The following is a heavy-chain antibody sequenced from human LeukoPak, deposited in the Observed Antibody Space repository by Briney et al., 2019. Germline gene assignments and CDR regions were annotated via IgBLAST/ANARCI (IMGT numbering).Heavy chain of an antibody. CDR1: GGSITSRSFY. V-gene: IGHV4-39*01. D-gene: IGHD2-8*02. CDR3: ARHAWVGRTGFDY. Sequence: SETLSLTCIVSGGSITSRSFYWGWIRQPPGKGLEWIGSIYYSGTTHYNPSLKSRATLSVDTSKNQFSLNLPSVTAPDTAVYYCARHAWVGRTGFDYWGRGTLVTVSS. CDR2: IYYSGTT. J-gene: IGHJ4*02.